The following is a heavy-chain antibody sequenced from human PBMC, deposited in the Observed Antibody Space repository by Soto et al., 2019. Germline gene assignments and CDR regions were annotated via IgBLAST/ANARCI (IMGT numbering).Heavy chain of an antibody. CDR3: ARGGSGSYYVAAHFDY. J-gene: IGHJ4*02. CDR2: IIPILGIA. D-gene: IGHD1-26*01. V-gene: IGHV1-69*02. Sequence: QVQLVQSGAEVKKPGSSVKVSCKASGGTFSSYTISWVRQAPGQGLERMGRIIPILGIANYAQKFQGRVTITADKSTSTAYMELSSLRSEDTAVYYCARGGSGSYYVAAHFDYWGQGTLVTVSS. CDR1: GGTFSSYT.